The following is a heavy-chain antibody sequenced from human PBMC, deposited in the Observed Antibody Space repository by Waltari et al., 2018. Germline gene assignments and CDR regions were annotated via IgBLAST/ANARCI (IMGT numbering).Heavy chain of an antibody. CDR2: IYSGGST. CDR1: GFTVSSNY. Sequence: EVQLVESGGGLIQPGGSLRLSCAASGFTVSSNYMSWVRQAPGKGLEWGSVIYSGGSTYYADSVKGRFTISRDNSKNTLYLQMNSLRAEDTAVYYCARDPMRDGYTSGFDYWGQGTLVTVSS. V-gene: IGHV3-53*01. J-gene: IGHJ4*02. CDR3: ARDPMRDGYTSGFDY. D-gene: IGHD5-12*01.